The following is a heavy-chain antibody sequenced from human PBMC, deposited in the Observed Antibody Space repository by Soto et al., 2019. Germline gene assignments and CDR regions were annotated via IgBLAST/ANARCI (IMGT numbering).Heavy chain of an antibody. Sequence: GGSLRLSCAASGFTFSNYGMSWFRQAPGKGLEWVSAISTSGSTTYYADSVKGRFTISRDNSKNTLYLQLNSLRADDTAVYYCANDLTTVTTDYWGQGTLVTVSS. CDR1: GFTFSNYG. J-gene: IGHJ4*02. D-gene: IGHD4-17*01. CDR2: ISTSGSTT. V-gene: IGHV3-23*01. CDR3: ANDLTTVTTDY.